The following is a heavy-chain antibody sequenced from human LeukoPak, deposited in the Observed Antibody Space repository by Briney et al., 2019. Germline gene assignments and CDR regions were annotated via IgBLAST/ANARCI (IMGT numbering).Heavy chain of an antibody. CDR2: IFYSGTT. CDR3: ARSDFWSGFDY. CDR1: GGSINGRY. V-gene: IGHV4-59*11. D-gene: IGHD3-3*01. Sequence: SETLSLTCTVSGGSINGRYWSWIRQPPGKELEWIGYIFYSGTTYYNPSPKSRVTISVDVSRNQFSLRVTSVTPADTAVYYCARSDFWSGFDYWGQGTLVTVSS. J-gene: IGHJ4*02.